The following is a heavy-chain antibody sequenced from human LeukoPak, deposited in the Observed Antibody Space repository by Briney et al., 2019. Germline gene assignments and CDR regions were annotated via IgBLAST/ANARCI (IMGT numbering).Heavy chain of an antibody. CDR1: GGTFSSYA. J-gene: IGHJ6*03. Sequence: SVKVSCKASGGTFSSYAISWVRQAPGQGLEWMGGIIPIFGTANYAQKFQGRVTITADESTSTAYMELSSLRSEDTAVYYCARAEYEGATTRPYYYYYYMDVWGKGTTVTVSS. CDR3: ARAEYEGATTRPYYYYYYMDV. V-gene: IGHV1-69*13. D-gene: IGHD1-26*01. CDR2: IIPIFGTA.